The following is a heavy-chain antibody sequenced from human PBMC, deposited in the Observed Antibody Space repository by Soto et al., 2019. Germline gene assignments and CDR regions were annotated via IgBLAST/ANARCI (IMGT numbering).Heavy chain of an antibody. J-gene: IGHJ4*02. D-gene: IGHD2-15*01. CDR2: IYYSGST. CDR3: ARGSVVAATPFDY. CDR1: GGSISSGGYY. V-gene: IGHV4-31*03. Sequence: SETLSLTCTVSGGSISSGGYYWSWIRQHPGKGLEWIGYIYYSGSTYYNPSLKSRVTISVDTSKNQFSLKLSSVTAADTAVYYCARGSVVAATPFDYWGQGTLVTVSS.